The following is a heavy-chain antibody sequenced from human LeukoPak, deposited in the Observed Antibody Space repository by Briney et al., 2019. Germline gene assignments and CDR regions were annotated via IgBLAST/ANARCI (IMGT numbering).Heavy chain of an antibody. D-gene: IGHD2-21*02. CDR1: GASVSGSPYY. CDR2: IYSSGST. J-gene: IGHJ4*02. Sequence: SETLSLTCTVSGASVSGSPYYWGWIRQPPGKGLEWIGSIYSSGSTYYNPSLESRATMSVDTSKNQFSLKLNSVTAADTAVYYCARAAPGRDGGDEFDYWGQGTLVTVSS. V-gene: IGHV4-39*07. CDR3: ARAAPGRDGGDEFDY.